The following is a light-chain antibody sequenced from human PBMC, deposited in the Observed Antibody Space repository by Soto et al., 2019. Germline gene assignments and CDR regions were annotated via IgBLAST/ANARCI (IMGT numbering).Light chain of an antibody. CDR1: SSDVGGYNY. CDR2: DVS. J-gene: IGLJ1*01. V-gene: IGLV2-11*01. Sequence: QSVLTQPRSVSGSPGQSVTDSCTGTSSDVGGYNYVSWYQQHPGKAPKLMIYDVSKRPSGVPDRFSGSKSGNTASLTISGLQAEDEADYYCCSYAGSYTWVFGTETKLTVL. CDR3: CSYAGSYTWV.